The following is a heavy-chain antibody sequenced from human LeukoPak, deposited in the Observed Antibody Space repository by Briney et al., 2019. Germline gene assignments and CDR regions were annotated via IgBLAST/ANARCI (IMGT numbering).Heavy chain of an antibody. Sequence: ASLKVSCKAPGYTFTDYYMHWVRHAPGQGLEWMGWINPNSGGTNFAQKFQGRVAMTRDTSISTAYMELGSLRSDDTAVYYCARARWQLVPYFDSWGQGTLVTVSS. CDR2: INPNSGGT. J-gene: IGHJ4*02. CDR3: ARARWQLVPYFDS. D-gene: IGHD6-6*01. CDR1: GYTFTDYY. V-gene: IGHV1-2*02.